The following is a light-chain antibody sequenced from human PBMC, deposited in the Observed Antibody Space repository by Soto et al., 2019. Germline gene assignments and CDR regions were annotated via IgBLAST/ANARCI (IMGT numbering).Light chain of an antibody. CDR2: DAS. J-gene: IGKJ5*01. Sequence: EIVLTQSPATLSLSPGERATLSCRASQSVSSYLAWYQQNPGQAPRLLISDASNRATGIPARFSGSGSGTDFTLTISSLEPVDFAVYYCQQRSNWPSFGQGTRLEIK. CDR1: QSVSSY. CDR3: QQRSNWPS. V-gene: IGKV3-11*01.